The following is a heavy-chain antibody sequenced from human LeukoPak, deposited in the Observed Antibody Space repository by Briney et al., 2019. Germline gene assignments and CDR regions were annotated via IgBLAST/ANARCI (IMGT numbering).Heavy chain of an antibody. CDR1: GFTFNTYG. V-gene: IGHV3-30*18. Sequence: GRSLRLSRVASGFTFNTYGIHWVRQAPGKGLEWVAGISSDGNNKDYSDSVKGRFTISRDNSKNTLYLQMNSLRAEDTAVYYCAKAAYCTSTSCHFSGYAQRPLDSWGQGTLVTVSS. J-gene: IGHJ4*02. CDR3: AKAAYCTSTSCHFSGYAQRPLDS. D-gene: IGHD2-2*01. CDR2: ISSDGNNK.